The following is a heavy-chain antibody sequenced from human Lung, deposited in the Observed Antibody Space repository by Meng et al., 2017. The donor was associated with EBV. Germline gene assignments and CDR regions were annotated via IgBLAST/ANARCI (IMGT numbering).Heavy chain of an antibody. Sequence: QLQGEESGPGLVNHSETLPLTCTVSGSSISSGYFWGWFRQPPGKGLEWIGTIFYTGNAYYSPTPKSRITLSADTSTNHFSLNLRSVTAADTAVYFCARHAEYGDYKSYFDPWGQGTLVTVS. CDR2: IFYTGNA. CDR1: GSSISSGYF. D-gene: IGHD4-17*01. V-gene: IGHV4-39*01. CDR3: ARHAEYGDYKSYFDP. J-gene: IGHJ5*02.